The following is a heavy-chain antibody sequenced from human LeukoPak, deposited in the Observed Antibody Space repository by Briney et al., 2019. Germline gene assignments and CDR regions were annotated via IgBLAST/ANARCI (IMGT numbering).Heavy chain of an antibody. Sequence: ASVEVSCKASGYTLTSYGISWVRQAPGQGLEWMGWISAYNGNTNYAQKLQGRVTMTTDTSTSTAYMELRSLRSDDTAVYYCARDWELTEFDAFDIRGQGTMVTVSS. CDR2: ISAYNGNT. V-gene: IGHV1-18*01. CDR1: GYTLTSYG. CDR3: ARDWELTEFDAFDI. D-gene: IGHD1-26*01. J-gene: IGHJ3*02.